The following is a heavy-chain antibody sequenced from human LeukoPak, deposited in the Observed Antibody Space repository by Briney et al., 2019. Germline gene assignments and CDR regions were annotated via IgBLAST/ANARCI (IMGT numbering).Heavy chain of an antibody. D-gene: IGHD7-27*01. CDR3: TTWGSGWYFNV. J-gene: IGHJ2*01. CDR2: IKSETDGGTT. V-gene: IGHV3-15*01. Sequence: PGGSLRLSCAASGLTFSNAWMSWVRQAPGKGLEWVGRIKSETDGGTTDYAAPVKGRFTISRDDSKNMLYLQMNSLKTEDTAVYYCTTWGSGWYFNVWGRGTLVTVSS. CDR1: GLTFSNAW.